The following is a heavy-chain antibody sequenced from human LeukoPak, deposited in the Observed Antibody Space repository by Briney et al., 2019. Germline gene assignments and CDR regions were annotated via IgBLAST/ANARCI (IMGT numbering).Heavy chain of an antibody. D-gene: IGHD3-3*01. J-gene: IGHJ5*02. Sequence: ASVKVSCKVSGYTLTELSMHWVRQAPGKGLEWMGGFDPEDGETIYAQKFQGRVTMTRNTSISTAYMELSSLRSEDTAVYYCARGVRVNDFWSGITNWFDPWGQGTLVTVSS. CDR2: FDPEDGET. CDR3: ARGVRVNDFWSGITNWFDP. V-gene: IGHV1-24*01. CDR1: GYTLTELS.